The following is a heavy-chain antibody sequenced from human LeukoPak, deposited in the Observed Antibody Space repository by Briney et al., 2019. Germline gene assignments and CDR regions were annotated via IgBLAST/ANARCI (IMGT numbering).Heavy chain of an antibody. CDR1: GFTFNSYA. CDR3: AKVLSRDGYNYGSYDAFDI. D-gene: IGHD5-24*01. CDR2: ISGSGGST. Sequence: GGSLRLSCAASGFTFNSYAMSWVRQAPGKGLEWVSAISGSGGSTYYADSVKGRFTISRDNSKNTLYLQMNSLRAEDTAVYYCAKVLSRDGYNYGSYDAFDIWGQGTMVTVSS. V-gene: IGHV3-23*01. J-gene: IGHJ3*02.